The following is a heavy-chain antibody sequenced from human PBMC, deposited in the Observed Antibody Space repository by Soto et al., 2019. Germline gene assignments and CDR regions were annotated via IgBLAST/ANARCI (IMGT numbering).Heavy chain of an antibody. CDR3: VSKLGPYYYGLDV. D-gene: IGHD3-16*01. J-gene: IGHJ6*02. CDR1: GDSITNNHW. Sequence: SETLSLTCTDYGDSITNNHWWSWVRQPPGKGPELIGEIYHTGIANYNPSLESRVAFSVDKSKNQFSLSLTSVTAADTAVYYCVSKLGPYYYGLDVWGQGTTVTVSS. V-gene: IGHV4-4*02. CDR2: IYHTGIA.